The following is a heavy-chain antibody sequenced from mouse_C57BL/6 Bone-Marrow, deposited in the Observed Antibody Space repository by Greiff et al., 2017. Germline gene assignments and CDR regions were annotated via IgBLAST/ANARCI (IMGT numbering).Heavy chain of an antibody. CDR2: IHPNSGST. CDR1: GYTFTSYW. V-gene: IGHV1-64*01. CDR3: AREWLYYFDY. J-gene: IGHJ2*01. D-gene: IGHD2-2*01. Sequence: QVQLQQPGAELVKPGASVKLSCKASGYTFTSYWMHWVKQRPGQGLEWIGMIHPNSGSTNYNEKFKSKATLTVDKSSSTAYMQLRSLTSEDSAVYYCAREWLYYFDYWGQGTTLTVSS.